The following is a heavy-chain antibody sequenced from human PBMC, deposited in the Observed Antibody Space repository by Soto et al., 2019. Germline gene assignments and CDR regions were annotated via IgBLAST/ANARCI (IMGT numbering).Heavy chain of an antibody. CDR3: AKERGVAHPVAGNTYYSYYMDV. CDR2: ISAYNGNT. D-gene: IGHD6-19*01. Sequence: QDQLVQSGVEVKKPGAPVKVSCKASGYSFTNYGITWVRQAPGQGIEWMGWISAYNGNTKYAQKLQGRVTMTTDASSSTAYLELSSLTSDDTVVYYCAKERGVAHPVAGNTYYSYYMDVWGTGTTVTVYS. J-gene: IGHJ6*03. V-gene: IGHV1-18*01. CDR1: GYSFTNYG.